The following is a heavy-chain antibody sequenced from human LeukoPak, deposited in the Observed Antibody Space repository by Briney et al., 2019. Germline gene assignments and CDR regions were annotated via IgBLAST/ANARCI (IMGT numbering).Heavy chain of an antibody. J-gene: IGHJ6*03. Sequence: GGSLRLSCAASGLTFSSYAMSWVRQAPGKGLEWVSSITISDNYIYYADSVKGRFTISRDSVKNSLSLQMNSLRAEDTAIHYCADSGKFYYGSGRGYMDVWGKGTTVTVSS. CDR1: GLTFSSYA. CDR3: ADSGKFYYGSGRGYMDV. V-gene: IGHV3-21*01. D-gene: IGHD3-10*01. CDR2: ITISDNYI.